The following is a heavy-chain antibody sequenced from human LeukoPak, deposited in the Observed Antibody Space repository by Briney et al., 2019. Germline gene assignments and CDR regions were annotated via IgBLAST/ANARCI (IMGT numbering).Heavy chain of an antibody. CDR3: ARELARTYYYGSGSYWANWFDP. CDR1: GGSISSRFYY. V-gene: IGHV4-39*07. Sequence: SETLSLTCSVSGGSISSRFYYWGWVRQPPGKGLEWIGSIYHSGSTYYNPSLKSRVTISVDTSKNQFSLKLSSVTAADTAVYYCARELARTYYYGSGSYWANWFDPWGQGTLVTVSS. J-gene: IGHJ5*02. CDR2: IYHSGST. D-gene: IGHD3-10*01.